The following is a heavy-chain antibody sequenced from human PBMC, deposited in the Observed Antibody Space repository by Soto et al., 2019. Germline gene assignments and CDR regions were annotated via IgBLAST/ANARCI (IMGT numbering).Heavy chain of an antibody. Sequence: GGSLRLSCAASGFTFSSDAMSWVRQAPGKGLEWVSAISGSGGSTYHADSVKGRFTISRDNSKNTLYLQMNSLRAEDTAVYYRANPTTVTKAIDYWGQGTLVTVSS. CDR1: GFTFSSDA. V-gene: IGHV3-23*01. D-gene: IGHD4-17*01. CDR3: ANPTTVTKAIDY. J-gene: IGHJ4*02. CDR2: ISGSGGST.